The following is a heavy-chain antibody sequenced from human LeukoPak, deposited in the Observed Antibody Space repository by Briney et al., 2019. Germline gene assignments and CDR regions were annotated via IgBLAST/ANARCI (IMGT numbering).Heavy chain of an antibody. D-gene: IGHD1-26*01. CDR3: AKDAGGWDFDY. CDR2: ISGNGGTT. J-gene: IGHJ4*02. V-gene: IGHV3-23*01. CDR1: GFTFSSYA. Sequence: GGSLRLSCAASGFTFSSYAMNWVRQAPGKGLEWVSAISGNGGTTYYADSVKGRFTMSRDNSKNTLYLQMNSLRADDTALYYCAKDAGGWDFDYWGQGTLVTVSS.